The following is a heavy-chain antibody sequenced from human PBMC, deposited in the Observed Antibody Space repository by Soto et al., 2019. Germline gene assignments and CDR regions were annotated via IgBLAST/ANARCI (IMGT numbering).Heavy chain of an antibody. CDR3: ARATIVLVPAAMVSHWFDP. D-gene: IGHD2-2*01. CDR2: IYYSGST. V-gene: IGHV4-30-4*01. J-gene: IGHJ5*02. Sequence: SETLSLTCTVSGGSISSGDYYWSWIRQPPGKGLEWIGYIYYSGSTYYNPSLKSRVTTSVDTSKNQFSLKLSSVTAADTAVYYCARATIVLVPAAMVSHWFDPWGQGTLVTVSS. CDR1: GGSISSGDYY.